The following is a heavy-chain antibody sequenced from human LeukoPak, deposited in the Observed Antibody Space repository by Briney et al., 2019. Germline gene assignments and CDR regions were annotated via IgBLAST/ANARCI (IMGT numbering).Heavy chain of an antibody. CDR2: IIPILGIA. Sequence: ASVKVSCKASGGTFSSYAISWVRHAPGQGLEWMGRIIPILGIANYAQKFQGRVTITADKSTSTAYMELSSLRSEDTAVYYCACMAVGYCTNGVCSIDYWGQGPLVTVSS. V-gene: IGHV1-69*04. J-gene: IGHJ4*02. CDR1: GGTFSSYA. CDR3: ACMAVGYCTNGVCSIDY. D-gene: IGHD2-8*01.